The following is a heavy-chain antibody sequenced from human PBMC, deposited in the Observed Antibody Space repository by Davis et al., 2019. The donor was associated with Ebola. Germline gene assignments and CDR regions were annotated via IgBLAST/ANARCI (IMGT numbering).Heavy chain of an antibody. CDR2: ISWNSGSI. Sequence: PGGSLRLSCAASGFTFSSYWMHWVRQAPGKGLEWVSGISWNSGSIGYADSVKGRFTISRDNAKNSLYLQMNSLRAEDTALYYCAKSEAVAVSAGYGMDVWGQGTTVTVSS. J-gene: IGHJ6*02. D-gene: IGHD6-19*01. V-gene: IGHV3-9*01. CDR3: AKSEAVAVSAGYGMDV. CDR1: GFTFSSYW.